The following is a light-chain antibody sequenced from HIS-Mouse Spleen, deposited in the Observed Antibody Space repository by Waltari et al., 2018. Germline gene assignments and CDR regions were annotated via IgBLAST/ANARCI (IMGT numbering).Light chain of an antibody. Sequence: QSALTQPPSASGSPGQSVTISRTGTSSDLGGYNFVSWYQQPPGKAPKLMIYEVSKRPSGVPDRFSGSKSGNTASLTVSGLQAEDEADYYCSSYAGSNNLGVFGGGTKLTVL. V-gene: IGLV2-8*01. CDR1: SSDLGGYNF. CDR2: EVS. J-gene: IGLJ2*01. CDR3: SSYAGSNNLGV.